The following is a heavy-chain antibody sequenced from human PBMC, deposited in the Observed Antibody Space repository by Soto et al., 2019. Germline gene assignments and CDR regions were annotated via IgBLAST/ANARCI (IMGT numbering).Heavy chain of an antibody. Sequence: GGSLRLSCAASGFTFSSYSMNWVRQAPGKGLEWVSSISSSSSYIYYADSVKGRFTISRDNAKNSLYLQMNSLRAEDTAVYYCARASYDFWSGDEDISYWFDPWGQGTLVTVSS. CDR1: GFTFSSYS. J-gene: IGHJ5*02. D-gene: IGHD3-3*01. CDR2: ISSSSSYI. CDR3: ARASYDFWSGDEDISYWFDP. V-gene: IGHV3-21*01.